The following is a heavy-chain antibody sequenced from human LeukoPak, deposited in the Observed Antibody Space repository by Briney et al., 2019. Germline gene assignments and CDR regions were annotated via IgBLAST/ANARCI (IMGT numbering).Heavy chain of an antibody. Sequence: SETLSLTCAVYGGSFSGYYWSWIRQPPGKGLEWIGEINHSGSTNYNPSLKSRVTISVDTSKNQFSLKLSSVTAADTAVYYCAGEGGYSYGLFYYGMDVWGQGTTVTVSS. CDR3: AGEGGYSYGLFYYGMDV. J-gene: IGHJ6*02. D-gene: IGHD5-18*01. V-gene: IGHV4-34*01. CDR2: INHSGST. CDR1: GGSFSGYY.